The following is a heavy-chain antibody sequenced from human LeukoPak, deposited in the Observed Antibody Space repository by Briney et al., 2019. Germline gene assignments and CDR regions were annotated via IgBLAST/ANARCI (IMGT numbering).Heavy chain of an antibody. D-gene: IGHD3-22*01. V-gene: IGHV3-48*01. J-gene: IGHJ4*02. CDR1: GFTFTSYS. Sequence: AGGSLRLSCAASGFTFTSYSMNWVRQAPGKGLEWVSYISSSSTTIYYADSVKGRFTMSRDNAKNSLYLQMNSLRAEDTAVYYCARGSTYYDSSGQVPFDYWGQGTLVTVSS. CDR2: ISSSSTTI. CDR3: ARGSTYYDSSGQVPFDY.